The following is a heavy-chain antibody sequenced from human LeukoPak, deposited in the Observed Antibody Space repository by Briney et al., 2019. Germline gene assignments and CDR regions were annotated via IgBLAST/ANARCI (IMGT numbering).Heavy chain of an antibody. J-gene: IGHJ6*02. CDR2: ISGSGGST. V-gene: IGHV3-23*01. CDR3: AKAQQFPKLKYCSGGSCYSRSYGMDV. D-gene: IGHD2-15*01. CDR1: GFTFSSYA. Sequence: GGSLRLSCAASGFTFSSYAMSWVRQAPEKGLEWVSAISGSGGSTYYADSVKGRFTISRDNSKNTLYLQMNSLRAEDTAVYYCAKAQQFPKLKYCSGGSCYSRSYGMDVWGQGTTVTVSS.